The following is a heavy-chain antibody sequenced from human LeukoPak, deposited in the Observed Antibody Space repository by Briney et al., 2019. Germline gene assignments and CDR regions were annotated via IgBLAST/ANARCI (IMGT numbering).Heavy chain of an antibody. CDR3: ARAEWYEWHGSGKIHDY. V-gene: IGHV7-4-1*02. Sequence: GASVKVSCKASGYTFTSYAMNWVRQAPGQGLEWMGWINTNTGNPTYAQGFTGRFVFSLDTSVRTAYLQISSLKAEDTAVYYCARAEWYEWHGSGKIHDYWGQGTLVTVSS. J-gene: IGHJ4*02. CDR2: INTNTGNP. D-gene: IGHD3-10*01. CDR1: GYTFTSYA.